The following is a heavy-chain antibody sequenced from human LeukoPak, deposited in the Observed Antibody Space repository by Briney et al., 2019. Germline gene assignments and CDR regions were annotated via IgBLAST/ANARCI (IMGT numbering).Heavy chain of an antibody. Sequence: GGSLRLSCAASAFTFGSYAMHWVRQAPGKGLEWVAIISYDGSNKYYADFVKGRFTISRDNSKNTLYLQMNSLRAEDTAIYYCAKKIVGAGWYFDLWGRGTLVTVSS. J-gene: IGHJ2*01. D-gene: IGHD1-26*01. CDR1: AFTFGSYA. CDR2: ISYDGSNK. CDR3: AKKIVGAGWYFDL. V-gene: IGHV3-30-3*02.